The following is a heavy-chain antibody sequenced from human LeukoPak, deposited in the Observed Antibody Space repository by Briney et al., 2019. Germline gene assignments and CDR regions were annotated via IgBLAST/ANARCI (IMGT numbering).Heavy chain of an antibody. Sequence: AETLSLTCAVSGRCISRYYWSWIRQPPGKGLEWVGDIYYSGSTNYNPSVKSRVTISVDTSKNQFSLKLSSVTAADTAVYYCARGDIVVVAAAPWSYYYGMDVWGQGTTVTVSS. CDR1: GRCISRYY. CDR3: ARGDIVVVAAAPWSYYYGMDV. J-gene: IGHJ6*02. V-gene: IGHV4-59*01. CDR2: IYYSGST. D-gene: IGHD2-2*01.